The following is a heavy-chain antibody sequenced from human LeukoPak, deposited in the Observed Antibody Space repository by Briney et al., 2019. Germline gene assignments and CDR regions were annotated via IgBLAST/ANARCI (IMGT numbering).Heavy chain of an antibody. J-gene: IGHJ4*02. Sequence: GGSLRLSCAASGFTFSSYAMSWVRQAPGKGLEWVSTISGSGGSTYYADSVKGRFTISRDNSKNTLYLQMNSLRAEDTAVYYCARGYCSGGSCYPHLFDYWGQGTLVTVSS. CDR3: ARGYCSGGSCYPHLFDY. CDR2: ISGSGGST. D-gene: IGHD2-15*01. V-gene: IGHV3-23*01. CDR1: GFTFSSYA.